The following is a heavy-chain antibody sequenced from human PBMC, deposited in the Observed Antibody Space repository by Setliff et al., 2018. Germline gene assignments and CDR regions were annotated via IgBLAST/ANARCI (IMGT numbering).Heavy chain of an antibody. Sequence: SETLSLTCSVYGESFSNNYWSWIRQSPGRGLEWIGESNHGGSTSYNPSLKSRGAISLDTSRNQFSLELSSVTAADTAVYYCARDPGVHSGTWCLDSWGQGTQVTVSS. CDR2: SNHGGST. D-gene: IGHD2-8*01. J-gene: IGHJ4*02. CDR3: ARDPGVHSGTWCLDS. CDR1: GESFSNNY. V-gene: IGHV4-34*01.